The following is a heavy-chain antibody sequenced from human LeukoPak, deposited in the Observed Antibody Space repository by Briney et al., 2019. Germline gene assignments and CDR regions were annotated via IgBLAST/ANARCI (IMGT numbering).Heavy chain of an antibody. CDR3: ARDVGNDYVWGSYRELQGY. V-gene: IGHV3-21*01. Sequence: GSRRLSCAASGFTFSSYSMNWVRQAPGKGLEWVSSISSSSAYIYYADSVKGRFTISRDNTKNSLYLQLNSLRAEDTAVYYCARDVGNDYVWGSYRELQGYWGQGTL. CDR1: GFTFSSYS. CDR2: ISSSSAYI. D-gene: IGHD3-16*02. J-gene: IGHJ4*02.